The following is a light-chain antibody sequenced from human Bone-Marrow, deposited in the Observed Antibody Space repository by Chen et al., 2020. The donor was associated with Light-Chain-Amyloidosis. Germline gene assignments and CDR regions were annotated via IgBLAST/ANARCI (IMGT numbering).Light chain of an antibody. V-gene: IGKV1-39*01. J-gene: IGKJ2*01. CDR1: QSIGDY. CDR2: AAS. CDR3: QQTADIPYT. Sequence: IQVTQSPSSLSASVGDRVTVTCRASQSIGDYLNWYQQKPGKAPKLLIYAASNLQSGVPSRFSGGGSGTDFTLTISSLHREDFATYYCQQTADIPYTFGQGTELDIK.